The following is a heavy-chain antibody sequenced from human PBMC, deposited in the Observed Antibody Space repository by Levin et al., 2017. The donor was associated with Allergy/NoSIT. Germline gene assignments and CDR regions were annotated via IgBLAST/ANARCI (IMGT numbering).Heavy chain of an antibody. D-gene: IGHD2-2*01. V-gene: IGHV3-7*01. CDR3: VRAQPMSPSFYPEGY. Sequence: SGGSLRLSCTTTGFTFSNFWMSWVRQAPGKGLEWVANIKQDGSETYYVDSVKGRFTISRDNGQSSLYLQMNSLRAEDTAVYYCVRAQPMSPSFYPEGYWGQGTLVIVSS. J-gene: IGHJ4*02. CDR2: IKQDGSET. CDR1: GFTFSNFW.